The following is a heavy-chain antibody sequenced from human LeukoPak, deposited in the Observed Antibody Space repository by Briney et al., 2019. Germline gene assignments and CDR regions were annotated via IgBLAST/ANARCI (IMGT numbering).Heavy chain of an antibody. Sequence: GESLKISCKGSGYSFTNYWIAWVRPMPGKGLEWMGITYPGDSDTRYSPSFQGQVTISSDKSISTAYLQWNSLRASDTAMYYCARRSGSFQGDYNFDYWGQGSLVTVSS. CDR1: GYSFTNYW. CDR3: ARRSGSFQGDYNFDY. CDR2: TYPGDSDT. J-gene: IGHJ4*02. D-gene: IGHD1-26*01. V-gene: IGHV5-51*01.